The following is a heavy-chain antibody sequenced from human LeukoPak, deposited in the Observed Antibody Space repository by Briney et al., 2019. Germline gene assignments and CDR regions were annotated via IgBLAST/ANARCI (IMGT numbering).Heavy chain of an antibody. J-gene: IGHJ4*02. CDR3: AREKLRDDYVWGSYRYSDY. V-gene: IGHV3-7*01. CDR2: IKQDGSEK. Sequence: GSLRLSCAASGFTFSSYWMSWVRQAPGKGLEWVANIKQDGSEKYYVDSVKGRFTISRDNAKNSLYLQMNSLRAEDTAVYYCAREKLRDDYVWGSYRYSDYWGQGTLVTVSS. CDR1: GFTFSSYW. D-gene: IGHD3-16*02.